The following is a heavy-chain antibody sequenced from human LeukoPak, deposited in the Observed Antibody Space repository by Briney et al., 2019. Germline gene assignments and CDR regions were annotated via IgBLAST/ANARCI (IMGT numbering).Heavy chain of an antibody. CDR1: GLTVSNNY. CDR3: AGSGSSLFDY. CDR2: IYSGGST. Sequence: GGSLRLSCAASGLTVSNNYMNWVRQAPGKGLEWVSLIYSGGSTDYADSVKGRFTISRDNSKNTLYLQMNSLRAEDTAVYYCAGSGSSLFDYWGQGTLVTVSS. D-gene: IGHD1-26*01. V-gene: IGHV3-66*01. J-gene: IGHJ4*02.